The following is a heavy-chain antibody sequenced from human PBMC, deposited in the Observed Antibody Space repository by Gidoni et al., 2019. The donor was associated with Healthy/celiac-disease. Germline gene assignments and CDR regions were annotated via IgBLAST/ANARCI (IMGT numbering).Heavy chain of an antibody. CDR2: IYPGDSDT. CDR3: ARTPGGDTAMEWYFDL. V-gene: IGHV5-51*01. Sequence: VPLVQSGAEVTKPGESLKISITGSGFSFTSYCIGWVRQMPGKGLEWMGIIYPGDSDTRYSPSFQGQVTISADKSISTAYLQWSSLKASDTAMYYCARTPGGDTAMEWYFDLWGRGTLVTVSS. D-gene: IGHD5-18*01. CDR1: GFSFTSYC. J-gene: IGHJ2*01.